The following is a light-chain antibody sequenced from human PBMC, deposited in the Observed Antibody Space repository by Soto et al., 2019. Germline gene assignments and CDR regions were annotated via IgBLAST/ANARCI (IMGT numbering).Light chain of an antibody. CDR2: DVS. CDR3: SSYTSSSTLGV. J-gene: IGLJ1*01. CDR1: SSDVGGYNY. V-gene: IGLV2-14*01. Sequence: QSXLTQPAXXXXXXGXSXTXXXTGTSSDVGGYNYVSWYQQHPGKAPKLMIYDVSNRPSGVSNRFSGSKSGNTASLTISGLQAEDEADYYCSSYTSSSTLGVFGTGTKVTVL.